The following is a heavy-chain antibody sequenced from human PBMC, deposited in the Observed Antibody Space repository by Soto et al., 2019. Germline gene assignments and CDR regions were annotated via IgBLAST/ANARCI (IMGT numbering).Heavy chain of an antibody. V-gene: IGHV1-2*04. D-gene: IGHD2-8*01. J-gene: IGHJ6*02. Sequence: GASVKVSCKASGYSFTDYHIHWVRQAPGQGLEWLGRIHPKSGGTSTAQKFQGWVTMTTDTSISTASMELTRLPSDDTAIYYCARGDSTDCSNGVCSFFYNHDMDVWGQGTTVAVSS. CDR2: IHPKSGGT. CDR1: GYSFTDYH. CDR3: ARGDSTDCSNGVCSFFYNHDMDV.